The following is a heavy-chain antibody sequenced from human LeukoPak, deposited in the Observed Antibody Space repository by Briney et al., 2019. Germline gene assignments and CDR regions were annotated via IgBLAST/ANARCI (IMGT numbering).Heavy chain of an antibody. CDR2: INPSGGRT. CDR1: TFTSYY. Sequence: TFTSYYMXXVRQAPGQGLXWMGXINPSGGRTSYAQKFQGRVTMTRDTSTSTVYMELSSLRSEDTAVYYCAKNVEMATISYYYYMDVWGKGTTVTVSS. J-gene: IGHJ6*03. D-gene: IGHD5-24*01. CDR3: AKNVEMATISYYYYMDV. V-gene: IGHV1-46*01.